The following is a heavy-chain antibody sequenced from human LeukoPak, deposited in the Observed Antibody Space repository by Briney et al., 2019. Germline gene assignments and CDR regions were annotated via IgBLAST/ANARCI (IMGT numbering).Heavy chain of an antibody. V-gene: IGHV4-31*03. CDR1: GGSISSGDYC. J-gene: IGHJ3*01. CDR2: IYYSGTT. CDR3: ARAEGRDGYNFGAFDL. Sequence: SQTLSLTCSVSGGSISSGDYCWSWIRQHPGKGLEWIGYIYYSGTTYYNPSLKSRITISIDTSTDQFSLKLSSVTAADTAVYYCARAEGRDGYNFGAFDLWGQGTMVTVSS. D-gene: IGHD5-24*01.